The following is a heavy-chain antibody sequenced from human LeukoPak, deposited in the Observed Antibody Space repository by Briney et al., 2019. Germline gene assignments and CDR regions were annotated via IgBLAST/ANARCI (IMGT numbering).Heavy chain of an antibody. J-gene: IGHJ4*02. CDR2: IYYSGST. Sequence: PSETLSLTCTVSGGSISSYYWSWLRQPPGKGLEWIGYIYYSGSTKYNPSLKSRVTISVDTSKNQFSLKVSSVTAADTAVYYCATRRIAVAAPFDFWGQGTLVTVSS. D-gene: IGHD6-19*01. CDR3: ATRRIAVAAPFDF. CDR1: GGSISSYY. V-gene: IGHV4-59*01.